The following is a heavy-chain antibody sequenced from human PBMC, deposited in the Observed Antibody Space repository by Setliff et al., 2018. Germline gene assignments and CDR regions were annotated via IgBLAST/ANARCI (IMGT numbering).Heavy chain of an antibody. CDR2: IDWDDDK. Sequence: GSGPTLVNPTQTLTLTCTFSGFSLSINGMCVSWIRQPPGKALEWLARIDWDDDKYYSTSLKTRLTISKDTSKNQVVLTMTNMDPVDTATYYCARYISSSSNYGMDVWGQGTTVTVSS. CDR3: ARYISSSSNYGMDV. V-gene: IGHV2-70*11. J-gene: IGHJ6*02. CDR1: GFSLSINGMC. D-gene: IGHD6-6*01.